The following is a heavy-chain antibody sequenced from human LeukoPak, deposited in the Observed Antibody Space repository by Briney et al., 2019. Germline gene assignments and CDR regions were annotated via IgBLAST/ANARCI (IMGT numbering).Heavy chain of an antibody. Sequence: SETLSLTCTVSGDSISGYYWNWIRQPAGKGLEWIGRIYSSGSTNYNPSLKSRVTMSIDTSKNRISLKLSSVTAADTAVYYCARADRYSYGYPNFDYWGQGTLVTVSS. D-gene: IGHD5-18*01. CDR1: GDSISGYY. J-gene: IGHJ4*02. V-gene: IGHV4-4*07. CDR3: ARADRYSYGYPNFDY. CDR2: IYSSGST.